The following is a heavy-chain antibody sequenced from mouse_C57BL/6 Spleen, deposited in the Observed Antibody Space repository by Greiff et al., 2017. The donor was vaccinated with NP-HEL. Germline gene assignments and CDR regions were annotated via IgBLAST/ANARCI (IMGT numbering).Heavy chain of an antibody. D-gene: IGHD1-1*01. V-gene: IGHV1-18*01. J-gene: IGHJ1*03. CDR3: ARPAYYGSPYWYFDV. CDR1: GYTFTDYN. Sequence: EVMLVESGPELVKPGASVKIPCKASGYTFTDYNMDWVKQSHGKSLEWIGDINPNNGGTIYNQKFKGKATLTVDKSSSTAYMELRSLTSEDTAVYYCARPAYYGSPYWYFDVWGTGTTVTVSS. CDR2: INPNNGGT.